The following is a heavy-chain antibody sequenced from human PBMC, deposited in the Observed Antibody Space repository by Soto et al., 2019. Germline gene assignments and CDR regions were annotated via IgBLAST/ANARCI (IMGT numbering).Heavy chain of an antibody. V-gene: IGHV3-33*01. CDR3: ARPLEQHQLGFGIDV. D-gene: IGHD6-13*01. J-gene: IGHJ6*01. Sequence: QVQLVQSGGGVVQPGGSLRLSCAASGFTFSSYGMHWVRQAPGKGLEWVAVIWYDGSKIYYADSVKGRFTISSDNSKSTLYLQMNSLRAEDTAVYYCARPLEQHQLGFGIDVWGQGSPVTVSS. CDR1: GFTFSSYG. CDR2: IWYDGSKI.